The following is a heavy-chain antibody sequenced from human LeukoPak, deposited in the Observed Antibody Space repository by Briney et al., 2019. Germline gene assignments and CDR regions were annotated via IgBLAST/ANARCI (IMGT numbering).Heavy chain of an antibody. CDR1: GFTFSSYG. D-gene: IGHD2-21*01. J-gene: IGHJ5*02. CDR3: AKDPTFLP. V-gene: IGHV3-30*18. CDR2: ISYDGSNK. Sequence: PGGSLRLSCAASGFTFSSYGMHWVREAPAKGLEWVAVISYDGSNKYYADSVKGRFTISRDNSKNTLYLQMNSLRAEDTAVYYCAKDPTFLPWGQETLVTVSS.